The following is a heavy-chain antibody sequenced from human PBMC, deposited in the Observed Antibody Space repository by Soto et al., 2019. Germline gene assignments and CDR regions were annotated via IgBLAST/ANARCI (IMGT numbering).Heavy chain of an antibody. Sequence: QVQLVESGGGVVQPGRSLRLSCAASGFTFGNYGIHWVRQAPGKGLEWVAAISHDGDTAYYGDSVKGRFTISRDNSKNTLYLEMNSLRPEDTAVYYCAKAGYCSSTTCYTNLNWFDPWGQGPLVTVSS. D-gene: IGHD2-2*02. J-gene: IGHJ5*02. CDR1: GFTFGNYG. CDR2: ISHDGDTA. V-gene: IGHV3-30*18. CDR3: AKAGYCSSTTCYTNLNWFDP.